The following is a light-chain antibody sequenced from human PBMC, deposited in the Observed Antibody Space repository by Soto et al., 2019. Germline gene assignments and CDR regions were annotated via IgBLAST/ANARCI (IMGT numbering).Light chain of an antibody. CDR1: SSDVGGYNY. CDR3: SSHSSSSTLVV. J-gene: IGLJ2*01. CDR2: DVN. V-gene: IGLV2-14*03. Sequence: QSVLTQPASMSGSPGQSITISCTGTSSDVGGYNYVSWYRQHPGKAPKLRIYDVNNRPSGVSNRFSGSKSGNTASLTISGLQAEDEADYYCSSHSSSSTLVVFGGGTKVTVL.